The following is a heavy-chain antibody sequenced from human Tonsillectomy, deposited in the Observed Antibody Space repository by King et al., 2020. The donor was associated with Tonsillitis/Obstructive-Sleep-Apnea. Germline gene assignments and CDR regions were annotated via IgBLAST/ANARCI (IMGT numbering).Heavy chain of an antibody. CDR1: GGWA. CDR2: VRSKAYGGTT. CDR3: TRGDYYDSSGYYFRFDY. J-gene: IGHJ4*02. Sequence: GGWAGSGVGEARGGGRVWGGVVRSKAYGGTTEYGASVKGRCTISRDDSKSLAYLPMNSPKTEDTAVYYCTRGDYYDSSGYYFRFDYWGQGTLVTVSS. D-gene: IGHD3-22*01. V-gene: IGHV3-49*04.